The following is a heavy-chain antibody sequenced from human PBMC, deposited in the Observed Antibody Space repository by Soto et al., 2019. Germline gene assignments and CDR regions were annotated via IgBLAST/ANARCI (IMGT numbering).Heavy chain of an antibody. V-gene: IGHV1-69*02. CDR3: AGTLRYCATATCYQPVDY. D-gene: IGHD2-2*01. J-gene: IGHJ4*02. Sequence: GASVKVSFKASGGTFSSDIITWVRQAPGQGLEWIGRIIPMIDITNYAQKFQGRVTITADKSTNTAYMELTSLRSDDTAVYYCAGTLRYCATATCYQPVDYWGQGALVTVS. CDR2: IIPMIDIT. CDR1: GGTFSSDI.